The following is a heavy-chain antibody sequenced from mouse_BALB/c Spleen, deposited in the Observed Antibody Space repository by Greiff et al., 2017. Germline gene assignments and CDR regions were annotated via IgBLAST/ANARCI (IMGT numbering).Heavy chain of an antibody. Sequence: EVQRVESGGGLVQPGGSLKLSCAASGFTFSSYGMSWVRQTPDKRLELVATINSNGGSTYYPDSVKGRFTISRDNAKNTLYLQLSSLKSEDTAMYYCARDRGNYYAMDYWGQGTSVTVSS. D-gene: IGHD2-1*01. J-gene: IGHJ4*01. CDR3: ARDRGNYYAMDY. CDR1: GFTFSSYG. V-gene: IGHV5-6-3*01. CDR2: INSNGGST.